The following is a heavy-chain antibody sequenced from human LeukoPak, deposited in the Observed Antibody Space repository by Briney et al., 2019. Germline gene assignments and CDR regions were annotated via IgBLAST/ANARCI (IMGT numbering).Heavy chain of an antibody. Sequence: SVKVSCKASGYTFTGYYMHWVRQAPGQGLEWMGRIIPILGIANYAQKFQGRVTITADKSTSTAYMELSSLRSEDTAVYYCVTTTVVTPYYFDYWGQGTLVTVSS. CDR3: VTTTVVTPYYFDY. D-gene: IGHD4-23*01. V-gene: IGHV1-69*02. CDR2: IIPILGIA. J-gene: IGHJ4*02. CDR1: GYTFTGYY.